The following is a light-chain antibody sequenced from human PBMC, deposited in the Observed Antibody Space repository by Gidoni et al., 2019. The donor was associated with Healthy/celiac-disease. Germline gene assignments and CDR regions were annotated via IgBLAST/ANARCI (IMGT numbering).Light chain of an antibody. CDR3: QQRSNWPLT. CDR2: DAS. J-gene: IGKJ4*01. Sequence: EIVLTHSPATLSLSPGERATLSCMASQSVSNYLAWYQQKPGQAPRLLIYDASNRATGIPARCSGSGSGTDFTLTISSLEPEDCAVYYCQQRSNWPLTFGGGTTVEIK. V-gene: IGKV3-11*01. CDR1: QSVSNY.